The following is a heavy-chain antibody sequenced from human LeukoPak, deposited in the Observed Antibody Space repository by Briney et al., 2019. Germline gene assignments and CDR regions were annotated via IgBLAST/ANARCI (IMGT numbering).Heavy chain of an antibody. D-gene: IGHD3-22*01. CDR1: GYSFTSYW. CDR3: ARPRINYYDSSGYPSYFDY. J-gene: IGHJ4*02. CDR2: IYPGDSDT. Sequence: GESLKISCKGSGYSFTSYWIGWERQMPGKGLEWMGIIYPGDSDTRYSPSFQGQVTISADKSISTAYLQWSSLKASDTAMYYCARPRINYYDSSGYPSYFDYWGQGTLVTVSS. V-gene: IGHV5-51*01.